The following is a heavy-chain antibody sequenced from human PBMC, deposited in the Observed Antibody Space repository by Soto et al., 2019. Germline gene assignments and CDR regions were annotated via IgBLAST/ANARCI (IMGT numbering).Heavy chain of an antibody. CDR3: VRDGAVAGNINFDF. D-gene: IGHD6-19*01. J-gene: IGHJ4*02. Sequence: WASVKVSCKASGYTFTNYAVHWVRQAPGQRLEWMGWINAGNGNTKYSRKFQGRVTITRDTSASTAYMELSSLRSEDTAVYYCVRDGAVAGNINFDFWGQGTLVTVSS. V-gene: IGHV1-3*01. CDR1: GYTFTNYA. CDR2: INAGNGNT.